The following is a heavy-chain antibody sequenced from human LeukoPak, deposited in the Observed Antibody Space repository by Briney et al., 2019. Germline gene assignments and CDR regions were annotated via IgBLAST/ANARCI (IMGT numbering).Heavy chain of an antibody. D-gene: IGHD2-21*02. V-gene: IGHV1-58*01. CDR3: AAEVYRGVACCHFAY. CDR2: IVVGRGNT. Sequence: SVKVSCKTSGFTFTSSAVQWVRQARGQRLEWIGWIVVGRGNTNYAQNLQGRVTITRDLSTSTAYMELSSRRSGDTAVHYCAAEVYRGVACCHFAYWGQGTRFTVSS. CDR1: GFTFTSSA. J-gene: IGHJ4*02.